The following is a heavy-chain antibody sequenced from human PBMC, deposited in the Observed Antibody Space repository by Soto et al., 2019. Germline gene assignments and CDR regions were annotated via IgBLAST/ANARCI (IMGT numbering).Heavy chain of an antibody. V-gene: IGHV3-9*01. CDR1: GFTFGDHA. Sequence: EVQLVESGGDLVQPGGSLRLSCAASGFTFGDHAMHWVRQVPGRGLEWVSGISWDSGTIDYGDSVKGRFTISRDNAKNSPYLQMNSLRPEDTAFYFCAKDNGGFWSVPCVGSYAYYDMDVWGQGTTVTVSS. CDR2: ISWDSGTI. J-gene: IGHJ6*02. CDR3: AKDNGGFWSVPCVGSYAYYDMDV. D-gene: IGHD3-3*01.